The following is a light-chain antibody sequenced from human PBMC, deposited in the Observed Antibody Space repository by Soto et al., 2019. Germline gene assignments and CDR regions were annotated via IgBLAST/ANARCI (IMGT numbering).Light chain of an antibody. J-gene: IGLJ2*01. Sequence: HSALTQPPSASGSPGQSVTISCTGTSSDVGGYNYVSWYQQHPGKAPKLMIYEVSKRPSGVPDRFSGSKSGNTASLTVSGLQAEDEADYYCSSYAGSNNWVVFGGGTKLTVL. CDR2: EVS. CDR1: SSDVGGYNY. CDR3: SSYAGSNNWVV. V-gene: IGLV2-8*01.